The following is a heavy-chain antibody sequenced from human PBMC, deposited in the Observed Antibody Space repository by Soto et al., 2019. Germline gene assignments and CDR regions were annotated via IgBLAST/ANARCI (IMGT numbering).Heavy chain of an antibody. CDR2: INAGNGNT. D-gene: IGHD3-10*01. CDR3: ASSYYYGSGSYYKYYGMDV. Sequence: QVQLVQSGAEVKKPGASVKVSCKASGYTFTSYTMHWVRQAPGQRLEWMGWINAGNGNTKYSQKFQGRVTITRDTSASPAYMEVRSLRSEDTAVYYCASSYYYGSGSYYKYYGMDVWGQGTTVTVSS. CDR1: GYTFTSYT. J-gene: IGHJ6*02. V-gene: IGHV1-3*01.